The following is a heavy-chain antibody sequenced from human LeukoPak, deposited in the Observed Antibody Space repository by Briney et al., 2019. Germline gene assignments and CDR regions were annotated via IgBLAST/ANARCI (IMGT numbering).Heavy chain of an antibody. D-gene: IGHD3-3*01. Sequence: PSETLSLTCTVSGGSISSSSYYWGWIRQPPGKGLEWIGSIYYSGSTYYNPSLKSRVTISVDTSKNQFSLKLSSVTAADTAVYYCATNRGSTIFGVVNYMGGGYWGQGTLVTVSS. J-gene: IGHJ4*02. CDR3: ATNRGSTIFGVVNYMGGGY. CDR2: IYYSGST. CDR1: GGSISSSSYY. V-gene: IGHV4-39*01.